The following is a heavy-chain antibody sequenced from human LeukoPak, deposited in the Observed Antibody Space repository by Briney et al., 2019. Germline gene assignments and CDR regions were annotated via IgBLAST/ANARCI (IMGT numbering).Heavy chain of an antibody. CDR3: ARVTDTAMVTGLDY. J-gene: IGHJ4*02. Sequence: GGSLRLSCAASGFTFSSYSMNWVRQAPGKGLEWVSSISSGSSYIYYADSVKGRFTISRDNAKNSLCLQMNSLRAEDTAVYYCARVTDTAMVTGLDYWGQGTLVTVSS. CDR2: ISSGSSYI. CDR1: GFTFSSYS. V-gene: IGHV3-21*01. D-gene: IGHD5-18*01.